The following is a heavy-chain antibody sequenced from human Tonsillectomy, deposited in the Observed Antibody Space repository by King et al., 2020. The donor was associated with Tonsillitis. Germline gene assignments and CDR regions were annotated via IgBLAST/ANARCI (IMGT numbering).Heavy chain of an antibody. CDR2: NSGSGGST. V-gene: IGHV3-23*04. D-gene: IGHD3-22*01. CDR1: GFTFSSYA. J-gene: IGHJ4*02. CDR3: AKAITMIVVVILDY. Sequence: VQLVESGGGLVQPGGSLRLSCAASGFTFSSYAMSWVRQAPGKGREWVSSNSGSGGSTYYADSVQGRLTISRDNSKNTPYLQMNSLRAEDTAVYYCAKAITMIVVVILDYWGQGTLVTVSS.